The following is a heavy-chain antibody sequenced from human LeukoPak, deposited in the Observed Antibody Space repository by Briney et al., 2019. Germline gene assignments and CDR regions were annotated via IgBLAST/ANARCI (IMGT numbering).Heavy chain of an antibody. V-gene: IGHV1-69*04. J-gene: IGHJ2*01. Sequence: SVKVSCKASGGTFSSYAISWVRQAPGQGLEWMGRIIPILGIANYAQKFQGRVTITADKSTSTAYMELSSLRSEDTAVYYCARDGFSGRSWYFDLWGRGTLVTVSS. CDR2: IIPILGIA. CDR1: GGTFSSYA. CDR3: ARDGFSGRSWYFDL. D-gene: IGHD2/OR15-2a*01.